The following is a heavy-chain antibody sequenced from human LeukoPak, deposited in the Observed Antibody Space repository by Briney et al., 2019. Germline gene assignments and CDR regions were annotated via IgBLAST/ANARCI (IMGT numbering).Heavy chain of an antibody. D-gene: IGHD6-19*01. CDR2: ISGSGGST. CDR1: GFTFSSYA. J-gene: IGHJ2*01. V-gene: IGHV3-23*01. Sequence: PGGSLRFSCAASGFTFSSYAMSWVRQAPGKGLEWVSAISGSGGSTYYADSVKGRFTVSRDNSKNTLYVQMNSLRADDTAIYYCAKDRAGVEVANSLGYFDLWGRGTLVTVSS. CDR3: AKDRAGVEVANSLGYFDL.